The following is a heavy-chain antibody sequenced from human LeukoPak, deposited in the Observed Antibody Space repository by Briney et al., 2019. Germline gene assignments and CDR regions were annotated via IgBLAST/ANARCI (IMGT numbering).Heavy chain of an antibody. V-gene: IGHV3-49*03. CDR3: TRGIGYTYGWSD. CDR1: GFTFTDHA. Sequence: GGSLRLSCVTSGFTFTDHAISWFRQAPGKGLEWVGFIRRIPSGGTTDYAASVKGRFTISRDNSKSIAYLQMNSLESEDTAMYYCTRGIGYTYGWSDWGQGTLVTVSS. D-gene: IGHD5-18*01. J-gene: IGHJ4*02. CDR2: IRRIPSGGTT.